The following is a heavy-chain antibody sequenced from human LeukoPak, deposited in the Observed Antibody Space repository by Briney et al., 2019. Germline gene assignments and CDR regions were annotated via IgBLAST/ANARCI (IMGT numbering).Heavy chain of an antibody. V-gene: IGHV5-51*01. CDR2: IYPGDSDT. CDR1: GYSFTSYW. D-gene: IGHD2-15*01. Sequence: GESLKISCKGSGYSFTSYWIGWVRQMPGKGLEWMRIIYPGDSDTRYSPSFQGQVTISADKSISTAYLQWSSLKASDTAMYCCARHQVSPTEDTYAFDIWGQGTMVTVSS. CDR3: ARHQVSPTEDTYAFDI. J-gene: IGHJ3*02.